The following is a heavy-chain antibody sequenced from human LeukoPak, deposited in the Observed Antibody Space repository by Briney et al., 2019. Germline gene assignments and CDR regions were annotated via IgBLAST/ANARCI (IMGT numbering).Heavy chain of an antibody. J-gene: IGHJ6*03. CDR3: ARGRVNYYYYYMDV. CDR2: INHSGST. D-gene: IGHD2-21*01. V-gene: IGHV4-34*01. Sequence: SETLSLTCAVYGGSFSGYYWSWIRQPPGKGLEWIGEINHSGSTNYNPSLKSRVTISVDTSKNQFSLKLSSVTAADAAVYYCARGRVNYYYYYMDVWGKGTTVTVSS. CDR1: GGSFSGYY.